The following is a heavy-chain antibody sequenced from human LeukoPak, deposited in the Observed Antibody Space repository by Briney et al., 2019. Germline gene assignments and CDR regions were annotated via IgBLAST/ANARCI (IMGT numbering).Heavy chain of an antibody. CDR1: GFSFSSYA. J-gene: IGHJ4*02. Sequence: GRSLRLSCAASGFSFSSYAMSWVRQAPGKGLEWVSAISGSGGSTYYADSVKGRFTISRDNSKNTLYLQMNSLRAEDTAVYYCANKYYDILTGYLSWGQGTLVTVSS. CDR2: ISGSGGST. V-gene: IGHV3-23*01. CDR3: ANKYYDILTGYLS. D-gene: IGHD3-9*01.